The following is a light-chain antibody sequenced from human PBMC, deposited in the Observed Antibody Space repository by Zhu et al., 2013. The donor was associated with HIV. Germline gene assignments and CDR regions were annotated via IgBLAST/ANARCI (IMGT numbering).Light chain of an antibody. CDR3: SSYRSNTYVV. CDR2: EVA. CDR1: SNDVGRYNR. J-gene: IGLJ2*01. V-gene: IGLV2-18*02. Sequence: QSALTQPPSMSGSPGQSVTISCTGTSNDVGRYNRVSWYQQPPGTAPKLIIYEVANRPSGVPDRFSGSKSGNTASLTISGLQTEDEADYYCSSYRSNTYVVFGGGTKLTVL.